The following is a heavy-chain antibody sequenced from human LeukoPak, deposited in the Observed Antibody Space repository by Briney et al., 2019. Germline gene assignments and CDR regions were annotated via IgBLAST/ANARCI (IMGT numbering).Heavy chain of an antibody. J-gene: IGHJ4*02. D-gene: IGHD3-10*01. V-gene: IGHV3-30*02. Sequence: GGSLRFSGAASGFTFSSYGMHWVRQAPGKGLEWVAFIRYDGSNKYYADSVKGRFTISRDNSKNTLYLQMNSLRPEDTAIYYCAKLFDSGTYNNFFHYWGQGTLVTVSS. CDR2: IRYDGSNK. CDR1: GFTFSSYG. CDR3: AKLFDSGTYNNFFHY.